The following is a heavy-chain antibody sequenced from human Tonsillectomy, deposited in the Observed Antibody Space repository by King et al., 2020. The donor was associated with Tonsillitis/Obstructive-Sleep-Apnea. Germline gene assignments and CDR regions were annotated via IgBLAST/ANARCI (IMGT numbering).Heavy chain of an antibody. CDR1: GGTFSSYA. V-gene: IGHV1-69*01. CDR3: AGAKVRGVGPYYYYYMDV. J-gene: IGHJ6*03. CDR2: IIPIFGTA. D-gene: IGHD4-11*01. Sequence: VQLVESGAEVKKPGSSVKVSCKASGGTFSSYAISWVRQAPGQGLEWMGGIIPIFGTANYAQKFQGRVTITADESTSTAYMELSSLRSEDTAGDYCAGAKVRGVGPYYYYYMDVWGKGTTVTVSS.